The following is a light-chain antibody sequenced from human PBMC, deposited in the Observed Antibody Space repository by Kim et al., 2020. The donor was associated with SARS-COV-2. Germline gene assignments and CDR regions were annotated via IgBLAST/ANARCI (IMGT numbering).Light chain of an antibody. V-gene: IGKV1-6*01. CDR1: QGIRNE. J-gene: IGKJ4*01. Sequence: AIQMTQSPSSLSASVGDRVTITCRASQGIRNELGWYQQKPGKAPKVLIYGASSLQSGVPSRFSGSGSGSDFTLTISSLQPEDFATYYCLQDNNYPLTFGGGTKVDIK. CDR2: GAS. CDR3: LQDNNYPLT.